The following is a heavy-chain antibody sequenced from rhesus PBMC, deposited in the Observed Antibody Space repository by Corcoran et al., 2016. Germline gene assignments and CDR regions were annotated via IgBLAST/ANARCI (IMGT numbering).Heavy chain of an antibody. J-gene: IGHJ4*01. CDR1: GGSISSSNW. Sequence: QVQLQESGPAVVKPSETLSLTCAVSGGSISSSNWWSWIRQSPGKGLEWIGGIYGSGGSTEYNPSLKSRCTISIDTSKNQFSMKLSSVTAADTAVYYCANDSGGWSRYYFDYWGQGVLVTVSS. CDR3: ANDSGGWSRYYFDY. D-gene: IGHD6-37*01. CDR2: IYGSGGST. V-gene: IGHV4-93*02.